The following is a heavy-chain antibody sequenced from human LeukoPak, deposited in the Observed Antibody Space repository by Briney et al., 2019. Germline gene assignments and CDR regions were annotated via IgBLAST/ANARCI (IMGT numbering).Heavy chain of an antibody. CDR2: ISSGGGTT. Sequence: GGSLRLSCAASGFTFSSYAMTWVRQAPGKGLEWVSSISSGGGTTYYADSVKGRFTISRDNSKHTLYLQMNSLRAEDTAVYYCAKDPGGSWDYWGQGALVTVSS. J-gene: IGHJ4*02. CDR3: AKDPGGSWDY. V-gene: IGHV3-23*01. CDR1: GFTFSSYA. D-gene: IGHD2-8*02.